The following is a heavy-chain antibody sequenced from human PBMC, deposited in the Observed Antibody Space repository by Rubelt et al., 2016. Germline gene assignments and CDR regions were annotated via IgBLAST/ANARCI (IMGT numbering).Heavy chain of an antibody. D-gene: IGHD1-26*01. CDR3: GRGGSYPTGY. Sequence: QVQLVQSGAEVKKPGASVKVSCKASGYTFNSYGISWVRQAPGQGLEWMGIINPSGGSTSYAQKFQGRVTMTRDTSTSTVYMELSSLRSEDTAVYYCGRGGSYPTGYWGQGTLVTVSS. CDR2: INPSGGST. J-gene: IGHJ4*02. CDR1: GYTFNSYG. V-gene: IGHV1-46*02.